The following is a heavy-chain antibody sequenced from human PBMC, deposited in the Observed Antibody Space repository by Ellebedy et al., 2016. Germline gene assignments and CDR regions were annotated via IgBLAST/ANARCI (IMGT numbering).Heavy chain of an antibody. J-gene: IGHJ4*02. CDR2: IDPSDSYT. V-gene: IGHV5-10-1*01. Sequence: GESLKISXKGSGYSFTSYWISWVRQMPGKGLEWMGRIDPSDSYTNYSPSFQGHVTISADKSISTAYLQWSSLKASDTATYYCARAEQLVRAAAADYWGQGTLVTVSS. CDR3: ARAEQLVRAAAADY. CDR1: GYSFTSYW. D-gene: IGHD6-6*01.